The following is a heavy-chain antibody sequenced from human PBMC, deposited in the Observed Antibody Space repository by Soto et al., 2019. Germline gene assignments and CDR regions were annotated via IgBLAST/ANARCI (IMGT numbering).Heavy chain of an antibody. CDR2: ISGSGGST. CDR3: VKAPPADCSSTSCPSS. CDR1: GFTFSSYA. J-gene: IGHJ4*02. Sequence: EVQLLDSGGGLVQPGGSLRLSCAASGFTFSSYAMSWVRQAPGKGLEWVSAISGSGGSTYYADSVKGRFTISRDNSKNTLYLQMNSLRAEDTAVYYCVKAPPADCSSTSCPSSWGQGTLVTVSS. V-gene: IGHV3-23*01. D-gene: IGHD2-2*01.